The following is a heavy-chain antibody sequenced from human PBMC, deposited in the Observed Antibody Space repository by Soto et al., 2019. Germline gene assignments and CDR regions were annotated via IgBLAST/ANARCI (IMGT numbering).Heavy chain of an antibody. J-gene: IGHJ4*02. CDR3: VTEPPHPNHKQGFDY. V-gene: IGHV1-46*01. CDR2: ISRSGDST. CDR1: AYTLINYY. Sequence: QVQLVQSGAEVKKSGASVKVSCKASAYTLINYYIHWVRQAPGQGLEWMGIISRSGDSTTYAQKFQGRVTVTSETSTNTVYMELSGLRSEETAVYYCVTEPPHPNHKQGFDYWGQGTLVTVSS.